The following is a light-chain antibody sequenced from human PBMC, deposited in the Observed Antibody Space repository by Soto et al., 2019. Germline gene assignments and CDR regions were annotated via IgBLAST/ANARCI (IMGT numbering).Light chain of an antibody. Sequence: TQSPGTLSASVGDIVTITCRASQSINKYLNWYQQKPGKAPKLLIYGASNLQSGVPSRFSGSGSGTDFTLTISSLQFEDFATYYCQQSYSTLQTFGQGTKVDIK. CDR1: QSINKY. V-gene: IGKV1-39*01. J-gene: IGKJ1*01. CDR3: QQSYSTLQT. CDR2: GAS.